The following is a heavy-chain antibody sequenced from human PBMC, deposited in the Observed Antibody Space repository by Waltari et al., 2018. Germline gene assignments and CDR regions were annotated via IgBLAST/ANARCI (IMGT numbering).Heavy chain of an antibody. J-gene: IGHJ4*02. D-gene: IGHD1-7*01. CDR3: VRENWHYDY. CDR1: GYSFTDYH. V-gene: IGHV1-2*02. Sequence: QVQVVQSGAEVKKPGASVKVSCKASGYSFTDYHMHWVRQAPGQGLEWMGWSYPNRGGTNYAQKFQGRVTLTRDTSISTVYMELSSLRSDDTAVYYCVRENWHYDYWGQGTLVTVSS. CDR2: SYPNRGGT.